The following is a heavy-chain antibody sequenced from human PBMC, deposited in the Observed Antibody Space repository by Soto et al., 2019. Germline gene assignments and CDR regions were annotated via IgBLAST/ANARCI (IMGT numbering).Heavy chain of an antibody. CDR1: GFTFSSYA. J-gene: IGHJ6*02. Sequence: QVQLVESGGGVVQPGRSLRLSCAASGFTFSSYAMQWVRQAPGKGLAWVAGISYDGSNKYYADSVKGRFTVSRDNSKNTLYLQMNSLRAVASAVYYCARAARGQWQLPYYYYGMDVWGQGTTVTVSS. CDR3: ARAARGQWQLPYYYYGMDV. CDR2: ISYDGSNK. V-gene: IGHV3-30-3*01. D-gene: IGHD1-26*01.